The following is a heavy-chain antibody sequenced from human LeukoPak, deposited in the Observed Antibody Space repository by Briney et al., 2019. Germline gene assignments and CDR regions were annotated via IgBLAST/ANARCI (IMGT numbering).Heavy chain of an antibody. CDR2: MNPNSGNT. CDR1: GYTFTSYD. Sequence: ASVKVSCKASGYTFTSYDINWVRQATGQGLEWMGWMNPNSGNTGYAQKFQGRVTMTRNTSISTAYMELSSLRSEDTAAYYCARINRAGPTYYYYYYMDVWGKGTTVTVSS. J-gene: IGHJ6*03. CDR3: ARINRAGPTYYYYYYMDV. V-gene: IGHV1-8*01. D-gene: IGHD1-14*01.